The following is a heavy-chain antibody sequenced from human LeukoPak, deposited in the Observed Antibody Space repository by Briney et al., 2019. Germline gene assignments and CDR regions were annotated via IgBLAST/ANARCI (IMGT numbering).Heavy chain of an antibody. CDR3: ARVRLDGKPHFDY. J-gene: IGHJ4*02. Sequence: MTSETLSLTCTVSGGSISSSSYYWGWIRQPPGKGLEWIGSIYYSGSTYYNPSLKSRVTISVDTSKNQFSLKLSSVTAADTAVYYCARVRLDGKPHFDYWGQGTLVTVSS. V-gene: IGHV4-39*07. CDR2: IYYSGST. CDR1: GGSISSSSYY. D-gene: IGHD1-14*01.